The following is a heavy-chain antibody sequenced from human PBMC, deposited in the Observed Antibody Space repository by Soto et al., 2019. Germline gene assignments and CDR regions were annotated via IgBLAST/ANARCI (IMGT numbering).Heavy chain of an antibody. V-gene: IGHV4-30-2*01. CDR1: GGSISSGGYS. D-gene: IGHD3-10*01. CDR3: ARGRGSSPVRGYYYGMDV. Sequence: SETLSLTCAVSGGSISSGGYSWSWIRQPPGKGLEWIGYIYHSGSTYYNPSLKSRVTISVDRSKTQFSLKLSSVTAADTAVYYCARGRGSSPVRGYYYGMDVWGQGTTVTVSS. CDR2: IYHSGST. J-gene: IGHJ6*02.